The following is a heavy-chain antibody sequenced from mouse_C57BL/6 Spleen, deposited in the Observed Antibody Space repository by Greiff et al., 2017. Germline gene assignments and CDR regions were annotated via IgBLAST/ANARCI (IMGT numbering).Heavy chain of an antibody. J-gene: IGHJ3*01. Sequence: VQLQQSGAELVRPGASVKLSCTASGFNIKDDYMHWVKQRPEQGLEWIGWIDPENGETEYAPKFQGKATIPVDTSSNTAYLQLSSLTSEDSAVYYCATKGNWERGFAYWGQGTLVTVSA. CDR3: ATKGNWERGFAY. CDR1: GFNIKDDY. CDR2: IDPENGET. V-gene: IGHV14-4*01. D-gene: IGHD4-1*01.